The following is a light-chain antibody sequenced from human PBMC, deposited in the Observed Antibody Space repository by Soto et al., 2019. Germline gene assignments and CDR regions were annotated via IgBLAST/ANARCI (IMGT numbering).Light chain of an antibody. J-gene: IGLJ1*01. CDR1: SSDVGGYNY. CDR2: DVR. V-gene: IGLV2-14*01. Sequence: QSALTQPASVSGSPGQSITISCTGTSSDVGGYNYVSWYQQHPGQAPKLMIYDVRNRPSGVSNRFAGSKSGNTASLTISQLQVEDEAEYCCSSYTSSSTHVLGTGTKRTV. CDR3: SSYTSSSTHV.